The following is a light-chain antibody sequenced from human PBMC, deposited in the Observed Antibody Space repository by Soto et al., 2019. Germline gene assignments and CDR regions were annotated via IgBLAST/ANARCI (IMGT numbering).Light chain of an antibody. CDR1: SSNLGSNT. CDR2: SNN. V-gene: IGLV1-44*01. CDR3: AAWDDSLMGV. J-gene: IGLJ3*02. Sequence: QSVLTQPPSASGTPGQRVTISCSGSSSNLGSNTVNWYQQVPGTAPKLLIYSNNQRPSGVPDRFSGSKSGTSASLAISGLQSEDEADYYCAAWDDSLMGVFGGGTKVTVL.